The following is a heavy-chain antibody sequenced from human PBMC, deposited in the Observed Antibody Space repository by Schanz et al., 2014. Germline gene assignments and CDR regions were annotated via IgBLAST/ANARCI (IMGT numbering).Heavy chain of an antibody. CDR3: ASSYCTNASCYTRYYYMDA. CDR1: GGTFNSYT. Sequence: QVQLVQSGAEVKKPGASVKVSCKASGGTFNSYTINWVRQAPGQGLEWMGRIIPILGIANDAQKLQAGVAKTTDTSTSTAYMELRSLRSDDTAVYYRASSYCTNASCYTRYYYMDAWGKGATVTVSS. V-gene: IGHV1-69*09. CDR2: IIPILGIA. J-gene: IGHJ6*03. D-gene: IGHD2-2*02.